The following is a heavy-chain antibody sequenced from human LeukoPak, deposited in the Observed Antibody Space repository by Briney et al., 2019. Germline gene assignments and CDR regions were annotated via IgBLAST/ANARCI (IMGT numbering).Heavy chain of an antibody. J-gene: IGHJ3*02. Sequence: GGSLRLSCAASGFTVSSNYMSWVRQAPGKGLEWVSVIYSGDSTYYTDSVKGRFTISRDNSKNTLYLQMNSLRAEDTAVFYCAKDRDDYVWGSYLGAFDIWGQGTMVTVSS. V-gene: IGHV3-53*01. CDR3: AKDRDDYVWGSYLGAFDI. D-gene: IGHD3-16*01. CDR2: IYSGDST. CDR1: GFTVSSNY.